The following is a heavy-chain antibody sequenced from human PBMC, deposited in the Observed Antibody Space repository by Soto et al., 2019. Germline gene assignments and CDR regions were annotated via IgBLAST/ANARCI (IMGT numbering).Heavy chain of an antibody. D-gene: IGHD5-18*01. V-gene: IGHV3-73*02. CDR1: GFIFTDSA. CDR3: ARRLDWTAMDPLDY. CDR2: IRNKVNNYAT. Sequence: EVQLVESGGGLVQPGGSLKLSCAASGFIFTDSAIHWIRQASGKGPEWVGRIRNKVNNYATLYAASVKGRFTISRDDSTNTAYLQMNSLKTEDTALYYCARRLDWTAMDPLDYRGQGTLVTVSS. J-gene: IGHJ4*02.